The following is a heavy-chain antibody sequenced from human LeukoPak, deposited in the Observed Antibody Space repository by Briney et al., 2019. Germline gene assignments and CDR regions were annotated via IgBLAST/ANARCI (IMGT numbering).Heavy chain of an antibody. V-gene: IGHV4-38-2*02. CDR1: GYSISSGYY. CDR2: IYHSGST. Sequence: SETLSLTCTVSGYSISSGYYWGWIRQPPGKGLEWIGSIYHSGSTYYNPSLKSRVTISVDTSKNQFSLKLSSVTAADTAVYYCAGTSVIGAFDIWGQGTMVTVSS. J-gene: IGHJ3*02. CDR3: AGTSVIGAFDI. D-gene: IGHD3-16*02.